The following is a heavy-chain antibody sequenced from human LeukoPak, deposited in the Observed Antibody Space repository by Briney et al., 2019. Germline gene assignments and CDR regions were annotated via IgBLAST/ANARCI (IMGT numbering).Heavy chain of an antibody. D-gene: IGHD6-19*01. CDR3: AREVRQWLVPKAYYYYMDV. CDR2: INHSGST. CDR1: GGSFSGYY. V-gene: IGHV4-34*01. J-gene: IGHJ6*03. Sequence: SETLSLTCAVYGGSFSGYYWSWIRQPPGKGLEWIGEINHSGSTNYNPSLKSRVTISVDTSKNQFSLKLSSVTAADTAVYYCAREVRQWLVPKAYYYYMDVWGKGTTVTVSS.